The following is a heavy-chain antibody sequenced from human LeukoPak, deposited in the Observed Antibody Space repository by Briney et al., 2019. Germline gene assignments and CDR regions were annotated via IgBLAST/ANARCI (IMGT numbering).Heavy chain of an antibody. D-gene: IGHD2-2*01. V-gene: IGHV3-23*01. CDR1: GFTFSYHW. CDR2: ISGSGGST. Sequence: GSLTLSCAASGFTFSYHWMTWVRQAPGKGLEWVSAISGSGGSTYYADSVKGRFTISRDNSKNTLYLQMNSLRAEDTAVYYCAKAGSSDLNWFDPWGQGTLVTVSS. J-gene: IGHJ5*02. CDR3: AKAGSSDLNWFDP.